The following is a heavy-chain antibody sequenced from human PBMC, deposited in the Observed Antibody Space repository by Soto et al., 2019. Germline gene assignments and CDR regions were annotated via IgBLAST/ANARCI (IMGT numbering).Heavy chain of an antibody. V-gene: IGHV1-69*13. D-gene: IGHD5-18*01. J-gene: IGHJ6*02. CDR3: ARTRIQLWYPGRQQLEGYRDYYYYYGMDV. Sequence: SVKVSCKASGGTFSSYAISWVRQAPGQGLEWMGGIIPIFGTANYAQKFQGRVTITADESTSTAYMELSSLRSEDTAVYYCARTRIQLWYPGRQQLEGYRDYYYYYGMDVWGQGTTVTVSS. CDR2: IIPIFGTA. CDR1: GGTFSSYA.